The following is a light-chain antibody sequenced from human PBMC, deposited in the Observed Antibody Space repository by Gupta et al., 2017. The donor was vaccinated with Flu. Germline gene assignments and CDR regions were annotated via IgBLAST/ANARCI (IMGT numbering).Light chain of an antibody. V-gene: IGLV2-14*01. CDR3: RSYTTANNVVV. J-gene: IGLJ2*01. Sequence: TSSTPASSAIGGYDYVYWYHHHPAHAPKLLLFEVSRRPAGIADRFSGSRSGTTASLTIPGLLAEDEAFYYCRSYTTANNVVVFGGGTKLTVL. CDR1: SSAIGGYDY. CDR2: EVS.